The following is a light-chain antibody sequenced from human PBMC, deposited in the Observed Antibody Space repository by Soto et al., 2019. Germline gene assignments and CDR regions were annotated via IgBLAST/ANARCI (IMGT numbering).Light chain of an antibody. CDR2: RSH. CDR1: NSNIGYNS. V-gene: IGLV1-47*01. Sequence: QSVLTQPPSVSGTPGQRVTISCSGSNSNIGYNSVYWYQQLPGTAPKLLIYRSHERPSGVPDRFSGSKSGTSASLAISGLRSEDEADYSCATWDDNLSGVVFGGGTKVTGL. CDR3: ATWDDNLSGVV. J-gene: IGLJ3*02.